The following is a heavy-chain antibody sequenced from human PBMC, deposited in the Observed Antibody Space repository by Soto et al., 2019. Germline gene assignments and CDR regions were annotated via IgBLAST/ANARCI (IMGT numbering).Heavy chain of an antibody. CDR2: FDPDEAET. CDR3: TTYHGDYNFDH. CDR1: GYTLNEVA. Sequence: QVQLVQSGAEVKKPGASVKVSCKVSGYTLNEVAMHWVRQAPGKGLEWLGGFDPDEAETNYAQHFQGRVTMTADTSTDTVYMELSSLRSEDTALYFCTTYHGDYNFDHWGQGTLVTVSS. V-gene: IGHV1-24*01. J-gene: IGHJ5*02. D-gene: IGHD4-17*01.